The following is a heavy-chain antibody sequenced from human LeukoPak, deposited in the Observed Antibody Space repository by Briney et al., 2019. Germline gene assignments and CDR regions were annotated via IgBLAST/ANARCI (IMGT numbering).Heavy chain of an antibody. V-gene: IGHV4-4*02. J-gene: IGHJ1*01. CDR2: IYHSGST. CDR3: ARDRRPVGATTGYFQH. Sequence: SETLCLTCAVSGGSISSSNWWSWVRQPPGKGLEWIGEIYHSGSTNYNPSLKSRVTISVDKSKNQFSLKLSSVTAADTAVYYCARDRRPVGATTGYFQHWGQGTLVTVSS. CDR1: GGSISSSNW. D-gene: IGHD1-26*01.